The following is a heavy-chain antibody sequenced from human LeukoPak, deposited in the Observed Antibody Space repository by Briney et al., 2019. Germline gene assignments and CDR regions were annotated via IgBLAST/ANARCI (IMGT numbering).Heavy chain of an antibody. CDR2: ISGSGGST. Sequence: GGSLRLSCAASGFTFSSYAMSWVRQAPGKGQEWVSAISGSGGSTYYADSVKGRFTISRDNSKNTLYLQMNSLRAEDTAVYYCAKAGTDHYCGPSYFQHWGQGTLVTVSS. J-gene: IGHJ1*01. V-gene: IGHV3-23*01. D-gene: IGHD3-10*01. CDR3: AKAGTDHYCGPSYFQH. CDR1: GFTFSSYA.